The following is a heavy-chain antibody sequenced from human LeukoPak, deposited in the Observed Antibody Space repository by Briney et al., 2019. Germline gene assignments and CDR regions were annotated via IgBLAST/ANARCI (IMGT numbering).Heavy chain of an antibody. CDR2: ISSNSDAV. Sequence: PGGSLRLSCAASGFTFDDYAMHWVRQRPGKGLEWVSDISSNSDAVAYADSLKGRFTISRDNAKNSLYLQMNSLRDEDTAFYYCAKDRWTIFGVSSGVGWFDPWGQGTLVSVSS. V-gene: IGHV3-9*01. CDR1: GFTFDDYA. CDR3: AKDRWTIFGVSSGVGWFDP. J-gene: IGHJ5*02. D-gene: IGHD3-3*01.